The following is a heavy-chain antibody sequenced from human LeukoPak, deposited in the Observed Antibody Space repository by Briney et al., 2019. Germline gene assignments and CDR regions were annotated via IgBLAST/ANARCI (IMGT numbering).Heavy chain of an antibody. CDR2: ISGSGGST. J-gene: IGHJ4*02. V-gene: IGHV3-23*01. CDR3: AKATGVVIRSPWFDY. Sequence: GGSLRLSCAASGLTFSSYAMSWVRQAPGKGLEWVSAISGSGGSTYYADSVKGRFTISRDNSKNTLYLQMNSLRAEDTAVYYCAKATGVVIRSPWFDYWGQGTLVTVSS. D-gene: IGHD3-3*01. CDR1: GLTFSSYA.